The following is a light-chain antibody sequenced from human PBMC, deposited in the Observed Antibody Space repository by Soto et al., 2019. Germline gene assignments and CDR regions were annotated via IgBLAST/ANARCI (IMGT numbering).Light chain of an antibody. Sequence: EIVLTQSPATLSLSPGERAILSCGASQNVSNSYLAWYQQKPGLAPRLLIYDASSRAIGIPDRFSGSGSGADFTLTISRLEPEDFAVYYCQQYGTSRWTFGQGTKVEIK. CDR3: QQYGTSRWT. CDR1: QNVSNSY. J-gene: IGKJ1*01. V-gene: IGKV3D-20*01. CDR2: DAS.